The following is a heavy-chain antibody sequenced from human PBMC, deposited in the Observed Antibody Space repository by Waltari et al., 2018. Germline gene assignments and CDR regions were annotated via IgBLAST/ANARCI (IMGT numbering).Heavy chain of an antibody. CDR3: ARGVRWALFDL. Sequence: VQLQESGPGLVKPSGTLSLTCAVSGGSISSSHWLSWVRQPPGKGLEWVSVIYSGGSTYYADSVKGRFTISRDNSKNTLYLQMNSLRAEDTAVYYCARGVRWALFDLWGRGTLVTVSS. D-gene: IGHD3-16*01. CDR1: GGSISSSHW. V-gene: IGHV3-53*01. J-gene: IGHJ2*01. CDR2: IYSGGST.